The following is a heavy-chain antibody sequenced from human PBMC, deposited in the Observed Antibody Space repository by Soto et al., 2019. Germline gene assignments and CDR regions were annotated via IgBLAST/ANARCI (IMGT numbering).Heavy chain of an antibody. CDR3: ARDRWRIDDYYDSSGSFDY. J-gene: IGHJ4*02. CDR2: IWYDGSNK. Sequence: GGSLRLSCAASGFTFSSYGMHWVRQAPGKGLEWVAVIWYDGSNKYYADSVKGRFTISRDNSKNTLYLQMNSLRAEDTAVYYCARDRWRIDDYYDSSGSFDYWGQGTLVTVSS. V-gene: IGHV3-33*01. D-gene: IGHD3-22*01. CDR1: GFTFSSYG.